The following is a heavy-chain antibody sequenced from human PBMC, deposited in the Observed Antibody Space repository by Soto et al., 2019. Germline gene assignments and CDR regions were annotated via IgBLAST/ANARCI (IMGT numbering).Heavy chain of an antibody. CDR1: GGSIGGSY. J-gene: IGHJ4*02. Sequence: SETLSLTCSVSGGSIGGSYWSWIRQSPGKGLEWLGYVYYTGSTNYSPSLRSRVSISVDTSKNEFSLRLSSVTAADTAVYFCARSVAVPGAHIDYWGQGTQVTVSS. CDR3: ARSVAVPGAHIDY. CDR2: VYYTGST. V-gene: IGHV4-59*01. D-gene: IGHD6-19*01.